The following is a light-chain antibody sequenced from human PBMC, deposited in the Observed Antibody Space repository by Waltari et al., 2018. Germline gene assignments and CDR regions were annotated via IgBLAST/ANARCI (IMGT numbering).Light chain of an antibody. J-gene: IGLJ1*01. CDR1: KWGNTF. Sequence: SSRLTQSPSVFVSTGQTATITCSGSKWGNTFAYGYQQRPGQSPVLVIYQDKKRPSGIPERCSGSNSGYTATLTISGALSMDEADYYCLAWDFSTAWTFGSGTRVTVL. CDR2: QDK. CDR3: LAWDFSTAWT. V-gene: IGLV3-1*01.